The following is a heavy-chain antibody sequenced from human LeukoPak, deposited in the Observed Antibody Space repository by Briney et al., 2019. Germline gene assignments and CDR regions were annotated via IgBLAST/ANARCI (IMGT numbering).Heavy chain of an antibody. Sequence: GGSLRLSCAASGFTFNNYNMNWVRQAPGKALEWVSSITSSGTYIFYADSVKGRFTISRDNAKNSLYLQMNSLGPEDTAVYYCARDGAHYDILTGKYDSPGYWGQGTLVTVSS. CDR2: ITSSGTYI. CDR1: GFTFNNYN. CDR3: ARDGAHYDILTGKYDSPGY. J-gene: IGHJ4*02. V-gene: IGHV3-21*01. D-gene: IGHD3-9*01.